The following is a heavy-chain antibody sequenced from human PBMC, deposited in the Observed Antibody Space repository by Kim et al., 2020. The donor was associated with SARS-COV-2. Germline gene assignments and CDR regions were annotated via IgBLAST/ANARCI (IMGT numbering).Heavy chain of an antibody. V-gene: IGHV3-33*01. CDR3: ARDHQSITMVRGVIVKAGMDV. D-gene: IGHD3-10*01. CDR2: IWNDGSNK. CDR1: GFTFSSYG. Sequence: GGSLRLSCAASGFTFSSYGMHWVRQAPGKGLEWVAVIWNDGSNKYYADFVKGRFTISRDNSKNTLYLQMNSLRAEDTAVYYCARDHQSITMVRGVIVKAGMDVWGEGTTVTVSS. J-gene: IGHJ6*04.